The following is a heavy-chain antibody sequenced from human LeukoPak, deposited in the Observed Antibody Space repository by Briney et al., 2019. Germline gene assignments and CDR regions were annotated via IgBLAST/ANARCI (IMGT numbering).Heavy chain of an antibody. V-gene: IGHV4-4*09. J-gene: IGHJ5*02. CDR2: ILSSGST. CDR3: ARRVISEFSIDKGNWLDP. CDR1: GGSISNYY. Sequence: SETLSLTCTVSGGSISNYYWNWIRQSLGKGLEWIGYILSSGSTHHNPSLTSRISLSVDTSKNQFSLKLSSVTAADTAVYYCARRVISEFSIDKGNWLDPWGQGTLVTVSS. D-gene: IGHD3-3*02.